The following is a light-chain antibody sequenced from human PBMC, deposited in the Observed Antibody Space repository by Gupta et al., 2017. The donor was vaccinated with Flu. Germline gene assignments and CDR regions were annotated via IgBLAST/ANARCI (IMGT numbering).Light chain of an antibody. J-gene: IGLJ3*02. Sequence: QSVLTQPPSASGTPGQRVTVSCSGSNSNIGNNYVSWYQQLPGTAPKLLIYRDDQWPSGVPDRFSGSKSGTSASLAISGLRSEDEADYYCAVWDDRLNGPVFGGGTKLTVL. CDR2: RDD. V-gene: IGLV1-47*01. CDR3: AVWDDRLNGPV. CDR1: NSNIGNNY.